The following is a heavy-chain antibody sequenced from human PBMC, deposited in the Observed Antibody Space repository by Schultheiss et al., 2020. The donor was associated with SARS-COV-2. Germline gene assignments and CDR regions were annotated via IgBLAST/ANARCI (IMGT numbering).Heavy chain of an antibody. CDR3: AKDRREKWLDYNYYYGMDV. CDR1: GFTFSSYA. J-gene: IGHJ6*02. V-gene: IGHV3-30-3*01. CDR2: ISYDGSNK. Sequence: GGSLRLSCAASGFTFSSYAMHWVRQAPGKGLEWVAVISYDGSNKYYADSVKGRFTFSRDNSKNTLYVQMNSLRAEDTAVYYCAKDRREKWLDYNYYYGMDVWGQGTTVTVSS. D-gene: IGHD6-19*01.